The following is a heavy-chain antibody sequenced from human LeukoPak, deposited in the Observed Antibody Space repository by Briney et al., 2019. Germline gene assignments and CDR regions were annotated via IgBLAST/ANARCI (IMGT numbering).Heavy chain of an antibody. Sequence: GGSLRLSCTVSRFLFNRHCVSCVRHARGKELEWVANIKTDESEKYYVDSVKGRFTISRDNAKNSLYLQMNSLRAEDTAVYYCAREAYWGQGTLVTVSS. CDR2: IKTDESEK. CDR1: RFLFNRHC. CDR3: AREAY. V-gene: IGHV3-7*01. J-gene: IGHJ4*02.